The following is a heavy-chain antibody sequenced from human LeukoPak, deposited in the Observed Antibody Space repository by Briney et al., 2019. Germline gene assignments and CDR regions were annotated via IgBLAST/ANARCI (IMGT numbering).Heavy chain of an antibody. J-gene: IGHJ6*02. CDR2: IKSKTDGGTT. CDR3: TSTEDNSGYLTQYYYYYGMDV. V-gene: IGHV3-15*01. Sequence: GGSLRLSCAASGFTFSNAWMSWVRQAPGKGLEWVGRIKSKTDGGTTDYAAPVKGRFTISRDDSKNTLYLQMNSLKTEDTAVYYCTSTEDNSGYLTQYYYYYGMDVWGQGTTVTVSS. CDR1: GFTFSNAW. D-gene: IGHD3-22*01.